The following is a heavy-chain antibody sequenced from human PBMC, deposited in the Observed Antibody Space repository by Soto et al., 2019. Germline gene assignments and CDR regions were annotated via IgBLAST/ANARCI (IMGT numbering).Heavy chain of an antibody. Sequence: QVQLVESGGGVVQPGRSLRLSCAASGFTFSSYGMHWVRQAPGKGLEWVAVIWYDGSNKYYADSVKGRFTISRDNSKNTLYLQMNSLRAEDTAGDYCARESAAGTWYYYYGMDVWGQGTTVTVSS. CDR3: ARESAAGTWYYYYGMDV. CDR1: GFTFSSYG. D-gene: IGHD6-13*01. V-gene: IGHV3-33*01. CDR2: IWYDGSNK. J-gene: IGHJ6*02.